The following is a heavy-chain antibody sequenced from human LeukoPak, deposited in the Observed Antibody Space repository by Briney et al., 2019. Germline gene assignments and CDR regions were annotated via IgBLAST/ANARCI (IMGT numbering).Heavy chain of an antibody. CDR3: AKVWAVADQYYFDY. V-gene: IGHV3-11*01. D-gene: IGHD6-19*01. CDR2: ISSSGSTI. J-gene: IGHJ4*02. CDR1: GFTFSDYY. Sequence: GGSLRLSCAASGFTFSDYYMSWIRQAPGKGLEWVSYISSSGSTIYYADSVKGRFTISRDNAKNTLYLQMNSLRAEDTAVYYCAKVWAVADQYYFDYWGQGTLVTVSS.